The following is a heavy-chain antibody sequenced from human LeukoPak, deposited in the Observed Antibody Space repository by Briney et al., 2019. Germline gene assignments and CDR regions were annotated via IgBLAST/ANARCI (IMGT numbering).Heavy chain of an antibody. J-gene: IGHJ4*02. Sequence: ASVKVSCKASGGTFSSYAISWVRQAPGQGLEWMGWFNPNSGGTNYAQKFQGRVTMTRDTSISTAYMELSRLRSDDTAVYYCARDRGSEDIVVVPAALYYFDYWGQGTLATVSS. CDR3: ARDRGSEDIVVVPAALYYFDY. CDR2: FNPNSGGT. V-gene: IGHV1-2*02. CDR1: GGTFSSYA. D-gene: IGHD2-2*01.